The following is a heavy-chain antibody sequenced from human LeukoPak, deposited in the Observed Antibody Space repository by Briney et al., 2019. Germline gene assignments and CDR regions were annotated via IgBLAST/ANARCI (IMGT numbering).Heavy chain of an antibody. Sequence: SGTLSLTCTVSGGSISSSSYYWGWIRQPPGKGLEWIGSIYYSGSTYYNPSLKSRVTISVDTSKNQFSLKLSSVTAADTAVYYCARHPTSGYYYYGMDVWGQGTTVTVSS. D-gene: IGHD3-10*01. J-gene: IGHJ6*02. CDR3: ARHPTSGYYYYGMDV. CDR2: IYYSGST. V-gene: IGHV4-39*01. CDR1: GGSISSSSYY.